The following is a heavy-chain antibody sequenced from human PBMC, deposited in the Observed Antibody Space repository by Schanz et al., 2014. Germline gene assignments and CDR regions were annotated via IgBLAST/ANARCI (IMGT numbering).Heavy chain of an antibody. J-gene: IGHJ6*02. CDR1: GFTFSNYS. V-gene: IGHV3-21*01. D-gene: IGHD6-6*01. Sequence: EVQLLESGGGLVQPGGSLRLSCAASGFTFSNYSMNWVRQAPGKGLEWVSSISSTSSYIFYADSVKGRFTISRDNAKNSLYLQMNSLRAEDTAVYYCATEGPRGTRHPINYYYAMDNWGQGTKVTV. CDR2: ISSTSSYI. CDR3: ATEGPRGTRHPINYYYAMDN.